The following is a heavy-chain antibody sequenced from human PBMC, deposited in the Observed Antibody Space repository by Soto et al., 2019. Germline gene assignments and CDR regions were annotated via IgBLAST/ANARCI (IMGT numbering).Heavy chain of an antibody. Sequence: VGSLRLSCAASGFTFSSYAMSWVRQAPGKGLEWVSAISGSGGSTYYADSVKGRFTISRDNSKNTLYLQMNSLRAEDTAVYYCAKARPIVGARTYYFDYWGQGTLVTVSS. V-gene: IGHV3-23*01. D-gene: IGHD1-26*01. CDR1: GFTFSSYA. CDR3: AKARPIVGARTYYFDY. CDR2: ISGSGGST. J-gene: IGHJ4*02.